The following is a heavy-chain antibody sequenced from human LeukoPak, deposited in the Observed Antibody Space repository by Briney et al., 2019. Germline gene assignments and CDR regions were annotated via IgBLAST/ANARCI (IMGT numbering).Heavy chain of an antibody. Sequence: GASVKVSCKASGYTFTGYYMHWVRQAPGQGLELMGWINPNSGGTNYAQKFQGRVTMTGRTSITTAYVELSRLRSDDTAVYSCARGGVRIVATIPFMDWFDTWGQGTLVTVSS. CDR1: GYTFTGYY. V-gene: IGHV1-2*02. D-gene: IGHD5-12*01. J-gene: IGHJ5*02. CDR2: INPNSGGT. CDR3: ARGGVRIVATIPFMDWFDT.